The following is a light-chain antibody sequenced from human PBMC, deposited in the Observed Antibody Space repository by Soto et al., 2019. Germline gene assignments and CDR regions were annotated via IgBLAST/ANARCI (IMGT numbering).Light chain of an antibody. CDR3: MQTTHWPRT. CDR2: KVS. Sequence: DVVMTQSPLSLPVTLGQPASIPCRSSQSLETSDGDTYLNWFNPKPGQSTSRLIYKVSKRDCGVPDRFSGSGSGTDFALKITRVEAEDVGVYYCMQTTHWPRTFGQGTKV. V-gene: IGKV2-30*01. CDR1: QSLETSDGDTY. J-gene: IGKJ1*01.